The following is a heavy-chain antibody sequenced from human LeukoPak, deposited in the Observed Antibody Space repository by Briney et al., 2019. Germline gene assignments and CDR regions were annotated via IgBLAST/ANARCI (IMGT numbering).Heavy chain of an antibody. CDR2: VSFDGRKP. J-gene: IGHJ6*02. CDR3: VKRGGGDHGLDV. Sequence: GGSLRLSCEASGFTFTNYGVHWVREAPGRGPECGAVVSFDGRKPYSARFAQGRFPIPRDDSNNMVYLQMNSLRTEDTAVYHCVKRGGGDHGLDVWGQGTTVVVS. CDR1: GFTFTNYG. V-gene: IGHV3-30*18. D-gene: IGHD2-21*02.